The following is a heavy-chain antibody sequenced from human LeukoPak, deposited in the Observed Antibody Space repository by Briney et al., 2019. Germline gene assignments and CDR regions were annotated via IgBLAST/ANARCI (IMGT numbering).Heavy chain of an antibody. Sequence: GGSLRLSCAASGFTFSSYWMHWVRQAPGKGLVWVSRINSDGSRTYYADSVKGRFTISRDNAKNTLYVQMNSLRAEDTAVYYCARETSQDYFDSWGQGTLVTVSS. CDR2: INSDGSRT. CDR1: GFTFSSYW. CDR3: ARETSQDYFDS. J-gene: IGHJ4*02. V-gene: IGHV3-74*01.